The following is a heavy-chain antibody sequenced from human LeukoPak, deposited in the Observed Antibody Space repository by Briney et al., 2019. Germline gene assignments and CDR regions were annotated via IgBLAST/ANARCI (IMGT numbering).Heavy chain of an antibody. V-gene: IGHV3-64D*09. CDR2: ISSSGGRT. CDR1: GFTFSSYA. Sequence: GGSLRLSCAASGFTFSSYAMHWVRQAPGKGLEYVSAISSSGGRTYYADSVRGRFTISRDNSKNTLYLQMSSLRAVDTAVYYCVKGRYSNSWYSSDYWGQGTLVTVSS. D-gene: IGHD6-13*01. CDR3: VKGRYSNSWYSSDY. J-gene: IGHJ4*02.